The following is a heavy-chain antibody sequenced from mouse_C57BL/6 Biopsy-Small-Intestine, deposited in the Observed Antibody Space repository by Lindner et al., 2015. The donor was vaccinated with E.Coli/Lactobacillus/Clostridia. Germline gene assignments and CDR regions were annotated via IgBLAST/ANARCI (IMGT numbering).Heavy chain of an antibody. J-gene: IGHJ4*01. V-gene: IGHV1-84*02. CDR3: ATNSLTRVRGVRRFDY. Sequence: SVKVSCKASGYTFTEYGISWVRQAPGQGPEWMGWISGYSGSTNYAQNVQGRATMTTDTSTSTAYLELRSLTSDDTAVYYCATNSLTRVRGVRRFDYWGQGTLVTVSS. D-gene: IGHD3-3*01. CDR1: GYTFTEYG. CDR2: ISGYSGST.